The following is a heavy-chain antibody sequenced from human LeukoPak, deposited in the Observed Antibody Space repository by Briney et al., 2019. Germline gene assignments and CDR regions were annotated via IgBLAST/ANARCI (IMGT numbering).Heavy chain of an antibody. V-gene: IGHV3-15*01. CDR1: GFAFSNAC. CDR2: IKSKTDGGTT. CDR3: TTGGYGGQFDY. J-gene: IGHJ4*02. D-gene: IGHD5-12*01. Sequence: PGGSLRLSCAASGFAFSNACMSWVCQAPQKGLEWVGRIKSKTDGGTTDYAAPVKGRFTISRDDSKNTLYLQTNILKTEDTAVYYCTTGGYGGQFDYWGQGTLVTVSS.